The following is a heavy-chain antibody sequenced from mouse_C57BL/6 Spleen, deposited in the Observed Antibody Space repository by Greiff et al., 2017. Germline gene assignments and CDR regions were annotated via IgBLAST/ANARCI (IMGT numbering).Heavy chain of an antibody. CDR3: AREEDYYGSSAWFAY. D-gene: IGHD1-1*01. V-gene: IGHV5-17*01. Sequence: EVMLVESGGGLVKPGGSLKLSCAASGFTFSDYGMHWVRQAPEKGLEWVAYISSGSSTIYYADTVKGRFTISRDNAKNTLFLQMTSLRSEDTAMYYCAREEDYYGSSAWFAYWGQGTLVTVSA. CDR2: ISSGSSTI. J-gene: IGHJ3*01. CDR1: GFTFSDYG.